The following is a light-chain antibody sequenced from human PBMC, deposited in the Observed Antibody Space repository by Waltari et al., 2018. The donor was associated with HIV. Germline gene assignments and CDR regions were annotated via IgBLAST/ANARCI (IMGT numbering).Light chain of an antibody. V-gene: IGLV1-40*01. J-gene: IGLJ3*02. CDR2: GNI. CDR3: QSYDTRSSGFLV. CDR1: SSHIGATYD. Sequence: QSVLTQPPSVSGAPGQTVTLSCTGSSSHIGATYDVHWYQQLPGSAPKVLVYGNIYRPPGVPDRFSGSKSGTSASLAITGLQADDEGYYYCQSYDTRSSGFLVFGGGTKVTVL.